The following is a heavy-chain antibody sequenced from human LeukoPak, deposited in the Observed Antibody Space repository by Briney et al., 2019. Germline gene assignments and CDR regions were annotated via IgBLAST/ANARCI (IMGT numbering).Heavy chain of an antibody. CDR3: ARGGRGLGYSSSWAFDY. Sequence: PSETLSLTCTVSGGSISSYYWSWIRQPPGKGLEWIGYIYYSGSTNYNPSLKSRVTISVDTSKNQFSLKLSPVTAADTAVYYCARGGRGLGYSSSWAFDYWGQGTLVTVSS. J-gene: IGHJ4*02. V-gene: IGHV4-59*01. CDR2: IYYSGST. CDR1: GGSISSYY. D-gene: IGHD6-13*01.